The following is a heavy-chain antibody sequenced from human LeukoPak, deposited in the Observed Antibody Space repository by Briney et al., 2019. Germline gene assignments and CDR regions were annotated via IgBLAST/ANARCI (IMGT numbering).Heavy chain of an antibody. J-gene: IGHJ4*02. CDR2: IYHSGST. D-gene: IGHD2-15*01. V-gene: IGHV4-38-2*02. CDR1: GYSISSGYY. Sequence: SETLSLTCTVSGYSISSGYYWGWIRQPPGKGLEWIGSIYHSGSTYYNPSLKSRVTISVDTSKNQFSLKLSSVTAADTAVYYCARIRYCSGGSCLDFDYWGQGTLVTVSS. CDR3: ARIRYCSGGSCLDFDY.